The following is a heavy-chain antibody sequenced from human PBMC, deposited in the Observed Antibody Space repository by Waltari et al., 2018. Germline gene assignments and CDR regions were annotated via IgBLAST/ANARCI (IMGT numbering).Heavy chain of an antibody. CDR1: GFTLSNYW. J-gene: IGHJ3*01. CDR2: RMTDGREE. D-gene: IGHD1-1*01. Sequence: EVQLVESGGGLVQPGGSLRLSCAASGFTLSNYWMSWVRQAPGKGPEWVANRMTDGREEYYVDSVKGRFTISRDNSKNTLFLQMSSLRPEDTAVYYCAKVGVGLTTWYPFDVWGQGTMVTVSS. V-gene: IGHV3-7*01. CDR3: AKVGVGLTTWYPFDV.